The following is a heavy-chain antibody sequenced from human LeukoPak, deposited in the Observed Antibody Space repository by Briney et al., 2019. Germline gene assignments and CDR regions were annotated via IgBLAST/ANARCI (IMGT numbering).Heavy chain of an antibody. Sequence: GRSLRLSCAASGFTFSSYAMHWVRQAPGKGLEWVAVISYDGSNKYYADSVKGRFTISRDNSKNTLYLQMNSLRAEDTAVYYCAKDRYYYDSSGYHYFDYWGQGTLVTVSS. CDR1: GFTFSSYA. CDR3: AKDRYYYDSSGYHYFDY. CDR2: ISYDGSNK. V-gene: IGHV3-30-3*01. D-gene: IGHD3-22*01. J-gene: IGHJ4*02.